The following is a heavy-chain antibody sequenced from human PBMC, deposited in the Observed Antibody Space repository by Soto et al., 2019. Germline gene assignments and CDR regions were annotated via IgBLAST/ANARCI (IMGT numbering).Heavy chain of an antibody. Sequence: GGSLRLSCAASGLTFSSYAMSWVRQAPGKGLEWVSAISGTGSSTNYADSVEGRFTISRDNSKNTLYLQMSSLRAEDTAVYYCAKAGGIAVPGTHLDYWGQGT. V-gene: IGHV3-23*01. CDR1: GLTFSSYA. CDR2: ISGTGSST. D-gene: IGHD6-19*01. CDR3: AKAGGIAVPGTHLDY. J-gene: IGHJ4*02.